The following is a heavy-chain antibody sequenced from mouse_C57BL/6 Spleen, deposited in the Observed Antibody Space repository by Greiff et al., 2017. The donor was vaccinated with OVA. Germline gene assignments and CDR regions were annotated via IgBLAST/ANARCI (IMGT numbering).Heavy chain of an antibody. V-gene: IGHV1-52*01. CDR2: IDPSDSET. D-gene: IGHD4-1*02. CDR3: ARASTGFDY. Sequence: QVQLQQPGAELVRPGSSVKLSCKASGYTFTSYWMHWVKQRPIQGLEWIGNIDPSDSETNYKQKFKDKTTMTKDKSSSTTYSQLSSLTSEDSAVYYCARASTGFDYWGQGTTLTVSS. J-gene: IGHJ2*01. CDR1: GYTFTSYW.